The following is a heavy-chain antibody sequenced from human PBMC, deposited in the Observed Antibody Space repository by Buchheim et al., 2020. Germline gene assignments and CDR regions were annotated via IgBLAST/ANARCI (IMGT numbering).Heavy chain of an antibody. D-gene: IGHD2-15*01. J-gene: IGHJ4*02. CDR3: ARHGYCSRGHCYSPGGFDS. CDR2: IDPSVFYT. V-gene: IGHV5-10-1*03. Sequence: EVQLVQSRAEVKKPGESLRISCKASGYTFTSYWISWVRQMPGKGLEWMGTIDPSVFYTKYSPSFQGRVTISDDRSISTSYLQWSSLKASDTAIYYCARHGYCSRGHCYSPGGFDSWGQGTL. CDR1: GYTFTSYW.